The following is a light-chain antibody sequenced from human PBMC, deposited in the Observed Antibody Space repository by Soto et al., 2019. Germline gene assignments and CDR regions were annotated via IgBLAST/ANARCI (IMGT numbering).Light chain of an antibody. V-gene: IGKV3D-15*01. Sequence: EFVLAQSPGTLSLSPGERATLSCRASQSVRSYLAWYQQKPGQAPRLLIYDASTRATGIPDRFSGSGSGTDFTLTISSLQSEDCAVYYCQQCDNWPRTFGQGTKVDI. J-gene: IGKJ1*01. CDR3: QQCDNWPRT. CDR2: DAS. CDR1: QSVRSY.